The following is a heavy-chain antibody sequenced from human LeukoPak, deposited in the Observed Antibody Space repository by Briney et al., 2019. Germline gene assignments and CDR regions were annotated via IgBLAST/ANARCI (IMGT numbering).Heavy chain of an antibody. D-gene: IGHD3-16*01. V-gene: IGHV3-23*01. Sequence: GSLRLSCTPSGFTFSSFAMSWVRQAPGKGLEWVSAISSGGGSTYHADSVKGRFTISRDNSKNTLYLQMISLRAEDTAVYYCAKGIGVTKRGFDYWGQGTLVTVSS. CDR2: ISSGGGST. CDR1: GFTFSSFA. J-gene: IGHJ4*02. CDR3: AKGIGVTKRGFDY.